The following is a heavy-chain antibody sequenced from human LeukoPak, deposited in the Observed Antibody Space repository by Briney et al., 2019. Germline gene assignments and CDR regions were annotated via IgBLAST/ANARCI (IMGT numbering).Heavy chain of an antibody. J-gene: IGHJ4*02. CDR3: ARSEHSSSSFDY. D-gene: IGHD6-6*01. CDR1: GFTLSSYS. V-gene: IGHV3-21*01. Sequence: PGGPLLLFCAASGFTLSSYSMNWVRQPPGKGLDWVSYISSSSTHIYYADSVKGRFTISRDNARNSLYLQMNSLRAEDTAIYYCARSEHSSSSFDYWGQGTLVTVSS. CDR2: ISSSSTHI.